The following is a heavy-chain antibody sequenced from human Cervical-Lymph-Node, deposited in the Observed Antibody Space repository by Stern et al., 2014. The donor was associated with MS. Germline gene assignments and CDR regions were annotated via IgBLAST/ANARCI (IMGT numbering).Heavy chain of an antibody. CDR1: GFTFSSAW. Sequence: EVKLVQSGGGFVQPGGSLRLSCAASGFTFSSAWMYWVRQAPGKGLGCVSRINIDGSSTYYADSVKGRFNTSRDNAKSTLYLQMNSLRAEDTAVYYCTSGNYGMDVLGQGTTVTVSS. CDR2: INIDGSST. CDR3: TSGNYGMDV. D-gene: IGHD1-26*01. V-gene: IGHV3-74*02. J-gene: IGHJ6*02.